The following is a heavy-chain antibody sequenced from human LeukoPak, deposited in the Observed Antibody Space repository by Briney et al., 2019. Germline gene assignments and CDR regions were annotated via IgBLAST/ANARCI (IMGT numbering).Heavy chain of an antibody. CDR1: GYTFTHQW. CDR3: ARHSDVVGAI. V-gene: IGHV5-51*01. Sequence: GESLKISCEASGYTFTHQWIGWVRQMPGTGLEWVGIIYPRDSDTIYSPSFQGHVTISADTSINTAYLEWRSLEASDTAMYYCARHSDVVGAIWGQGTPVTLSS. D-gene: IGHD3-16*01. J-gene: IGHJ4*02. CDR2: IYPRDSDT.